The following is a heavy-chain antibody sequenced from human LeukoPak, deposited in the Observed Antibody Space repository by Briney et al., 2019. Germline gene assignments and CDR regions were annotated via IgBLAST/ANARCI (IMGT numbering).Heavy chain of an antibody. V-gene: IGHV1-8*03. CDR3: ARGLYLTMIVDTTERYYYYMDV. J-gene: IGHJ6*03. CDR2: MNPNSGNT. CDR1: GYTFTSYD. Sequence: GASVKVSCKASGYTFTSYDINWVRQATGQGLEWMGWMNPNSGNTGYAQKFQGRVTITRNTSISTAYMELSSLRSEDTAVYYCARGLYLTMIVDTTERYYYYMDVWGKGTTVTVSS. D-gene: IGHD3-22*01.